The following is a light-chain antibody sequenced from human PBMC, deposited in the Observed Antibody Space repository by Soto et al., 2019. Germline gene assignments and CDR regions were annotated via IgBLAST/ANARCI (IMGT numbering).Light chain of an antibody. J-gene: IGKJ5*01. V-gene: IGKV1-39*01. CDR3: QQSYSTSIT. Sequence: DIQMTQSPSSLSASVGDRVTITCRASQSISSYLNWYQQKPGKAPKLLIYAASTLQSGVPSRFSGSGSGTDFTLTIISLQPEDFATYYCQQSYSTSITFGQGTRLEIK. CDR1: QSISSY. CDR2: AAS.